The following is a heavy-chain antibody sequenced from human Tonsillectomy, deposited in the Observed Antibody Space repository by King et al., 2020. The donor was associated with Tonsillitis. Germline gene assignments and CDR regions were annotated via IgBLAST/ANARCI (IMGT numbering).Heavy chain of an antibody. CDR2: IYPGDSDT. J-gene: IGHJ3*02. CDR3: ARRRWRWLHSRTENAFDI. CDR1: GYSFTSYW. V-gene: IGHV5-51*03. D-gene: IGHD5-24*01. Sequence: QLVQSGAEVKKPGESLKISCKGSGYSFTSYWIGWVRQMPGKCLEWMGIIYPGDSDTRFSPSFQGQGTISADKSICTAYLQWSSLKASDTAMYYCARRRWRWLHSRTENAFDIWGQGTMVTVSS.